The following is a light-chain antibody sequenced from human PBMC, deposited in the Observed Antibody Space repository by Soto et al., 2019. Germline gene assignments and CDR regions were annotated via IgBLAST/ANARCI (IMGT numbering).Light chain of an antibody. CDR2: GAS. J-gene: IGKJ1*01. V-gene: IGKV3-20*01. CDR3: QQYGSSPQT. CDR1: QSVSSSY. Sequence: EMVFTRSPGTRSLSPSEKRTRSVKASQSVSSSYLAWYQQKPGQAPRLLIYGASSRATGIPARFSGRGSGPGFTPTLRRLEPEAFAVYYCQQYGSSPQTLGPGTKVDIK.